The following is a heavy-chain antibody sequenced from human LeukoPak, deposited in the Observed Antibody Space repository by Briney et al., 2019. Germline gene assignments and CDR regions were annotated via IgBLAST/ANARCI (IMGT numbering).Heavy chain of an antibody. J-gene: IGHJ4*02. V-gene: IGHV3-21*01. CDR3: ARMTAAGDY. CDR1: GFTFDDYA. D-gene: IGHD6-13*01. CDR2: ISSSSSYI. Sequence: PGRSLRLSCAASGFTFDDYAMHWVRQAPGKGLEWVSSISSSSSYIYYADSVKGRFTISRDNAKNSLYLQMNSLRAEDTAVYYCARMTAAGDYWGQGTLVTVSS.